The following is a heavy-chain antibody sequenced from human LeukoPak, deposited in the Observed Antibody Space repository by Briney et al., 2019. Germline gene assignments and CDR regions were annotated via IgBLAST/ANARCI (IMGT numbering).Heavy chain of an antibody. Sequence: ASVKVSCKASGHTFTDYYMHWVRQAPGQGLEWMGWIKPNSGGTNYAQKFQGRVTLTRDTSISTAYMELSSLRSDDTAVYYCARGFGDYFDYWGQGTLVTVSS. CDR3: ARGFGDYFDY. V-gene: IGHV1-2*02. J-gene: IGHJ4*02. D-gene: IGHD3-10*01. CDR2: IKPNSGGT. CDR1: GHTFTDYY.